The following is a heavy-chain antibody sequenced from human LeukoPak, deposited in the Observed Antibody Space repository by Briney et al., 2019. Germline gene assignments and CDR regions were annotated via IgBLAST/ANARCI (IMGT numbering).Heavy chain of an antibody. V-gene: IGHV3-48*03. J-gene: IGHJ3*01. Sequence: PGGSLRLSCEVSGFTFSNFEMNWVRQAPGKGLEWISYISSGGSNVYYADSVKGRFTISRDNSKNTLYLQMNSLRADDTAVYYCAMKAVPRPRLHDAFDFWGQGTVVSVSS. CDR1: GFTFSNFE. CDR3: AMKAVPRPRLHDAFDF. CDR2: ISSGGSNV. D-gene: IGHD5-24*01.